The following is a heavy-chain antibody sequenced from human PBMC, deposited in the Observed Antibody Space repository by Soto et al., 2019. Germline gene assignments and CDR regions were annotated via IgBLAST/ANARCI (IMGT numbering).Heavy chain of an antibody. CDR1: GYTFTSYG. Sequence: QVQLVQSGAEVKKPGASVKVSCKASGYTFTSYGISWVRQAPGQGLEWMGWISAYNGNTNYAQKLQGRVTMTTDTSTSTAYMELRSLRSDDTAVYYCARVLLRFLEWLSNSHDYWGQGTLVTVSS. CDR3: ARVLLRFLEWLSNSHDY. J-gene: IGHJ4*02. CDR2: ISAYNGNT. V-gene: IGHV1-18*01. D-gene: IGHD3-3*01.